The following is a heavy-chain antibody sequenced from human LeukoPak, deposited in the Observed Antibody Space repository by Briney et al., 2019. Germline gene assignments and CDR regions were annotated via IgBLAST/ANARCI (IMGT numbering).Heavy chain of an antibody. CDR2: ISSTSSTK. CDR3: ANRLDYYAD. V-gene: IGHV3-48*02. D-gene: IGHD1-26*01. Sequence: GGSLTLSCAASGFTFSSYSMNWVRQAPGKGLEWVSYISSTSSTKYYADSVKGRFTISRDNAKNSLSLQMNSLRDEDTAVYYCANRLDYYADWGQGTLVTVSS. J-gene: IGHJ4*02. CDR1: GFTFSSYS.